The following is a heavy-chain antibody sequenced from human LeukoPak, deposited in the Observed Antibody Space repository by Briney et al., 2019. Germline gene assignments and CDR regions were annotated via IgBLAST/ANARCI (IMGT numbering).Heavy chain of an antibody. V-gene: IGHV4-4*07. CDR1: GGSINIYY. J-gene: IGHJ6*03. CDR3: ARGYDSSGRDYYYYMDV. D-gene: IGHD3-22*01. CDR2: MYTSGSS. Sequence: SETLSLTCTVSGGSINIYYWTWIRQPAGKGLEWIGRMYTSGSSNYNPSLKSRVTISVNKSKNQFSLKLTSVTAADTAVYYCARGYDSSGRDYYYYMDVWGRGTTVTVS.